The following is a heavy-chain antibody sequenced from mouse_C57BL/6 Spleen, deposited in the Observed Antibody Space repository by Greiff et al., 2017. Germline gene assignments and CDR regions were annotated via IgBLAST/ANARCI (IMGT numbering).Heavy chain of an antibody. CDR1: GYTFTSYW. CDR3: ARRYDYDLYAMDY. J-gene: IGHJ4*01. D-gene: IGHD2-4*01. Sequence: QVHVKQPGAELVKPGASVKLSCKASGYTFTSYWMHWVKQRPGQGLEWIGMIHPNSGSTNYNEKFKSKATLTVDKSSSTAYMQLSSLTSEDSAVYYCARRYDYDLYAMDYWGQGTSVTVSS. CDR2: IHPNSGST. V-gene: IGHV1-64*01.